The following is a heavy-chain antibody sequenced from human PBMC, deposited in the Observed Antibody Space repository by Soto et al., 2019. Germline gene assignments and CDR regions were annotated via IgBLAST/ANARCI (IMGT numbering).Heavy chain of an antibody. J-gene: IGHJ4*02. CDR3: AKGVSSSAWSASDS. Sequence: EVQLLESGGGLVQPGGSLRLSCAASGFTLSSYAMTWVRQAPGKGLEWVSVISDSDNATYYADSVKGRLTISRDNSKNTLYLQPNSLRAEDTAVYNCAKGVSSSAWSASDSWGQGTLVTVSA. CDR2: ISDSDNAT. V-gene: IGHV3-23*01. D-gene: IGHD6-19*01. CDR1: GFTLSSYA.